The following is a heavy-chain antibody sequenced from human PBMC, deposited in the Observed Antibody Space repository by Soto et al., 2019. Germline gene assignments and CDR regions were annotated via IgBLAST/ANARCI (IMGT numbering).Heavy chain of an antibody. V-gene: IGHV3-30-3*01. J-gene: IGHJ4*02. CDR1: GFTFSSYA. Sequence: GGSLRLSCAASGFTFSSYAMHWVRQAPGKGLGWVAVISYDESNKYYADAVKGRFTISRDNSKNTLYLQRNSLRAEDTAVYYCARGMATIPQTFDYWGQGTLVTVT. CDR3: ARGMATIPQTFDY. D-gene: IGHD5-12*01. CDR2: ISYDESNK.